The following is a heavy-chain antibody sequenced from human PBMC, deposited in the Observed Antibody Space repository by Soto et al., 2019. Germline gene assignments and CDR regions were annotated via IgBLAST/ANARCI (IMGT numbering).Heavy chain of an antibody. CDR2: IWYDGSNK. V-gene: IGHV3-33*01. CDR3: ARERTGVVIMEDYYYYYGMDV. Sequence: GGSLRLSCAASGFTFSSYGMHWVRQAPCKGLEWVAVIWYDGSNKYYADSVKGRFTISRDNSKNTLYLQMNSLRAEDTAVYYCARERTGVVIMEDYYYYYGMDVWGQGTTVTVSS. J-gene: IGHJ6*02. D-gene: IGHD3-3*01. CDR1: GFTFSSYG.